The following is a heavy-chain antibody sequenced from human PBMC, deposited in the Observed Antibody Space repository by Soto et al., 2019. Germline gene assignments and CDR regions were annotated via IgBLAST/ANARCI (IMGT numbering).Heavy chain of an antibody. V-gene: IGHV1-3*01. CDR2: INAGNGNT. J-gene: IGHJ4*02. CDR3: ARGSGYYYWDDY. D-gene: IGHD3-22*01. Sequence: EASVKVSCKASGYTFTSYAMHWVRQAPGQRLEWMGWINAGNGNTKYSQKFRGRVTITRDTSASTAYMELSSLRSEDTAVYYCARGSGYYYWDDYWGQGTLVTVSS. CDR1: GYTFTSYA.